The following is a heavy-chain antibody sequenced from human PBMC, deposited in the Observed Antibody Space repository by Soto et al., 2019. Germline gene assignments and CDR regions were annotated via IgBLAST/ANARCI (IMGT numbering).Heavy chain of an antibody. CDR3: ASQAVSEWYYFDY. CDR1: GYSFTSYW. V-gene: IGHV5-51*01. J-gene: IGHJ4*02. Sequence: GESLKISCKGSGYSFTSYWIAWVRQMPGKGLEWTGIIYPGDSDTRYNPSFQGQVTISADKSISTAYLQWSSLKASDTAMYYCASQAVSEWYYFDYWGQGTLVTVSS. CDR2: IYPGDSDT. D-gene: IGHD6-19*01.